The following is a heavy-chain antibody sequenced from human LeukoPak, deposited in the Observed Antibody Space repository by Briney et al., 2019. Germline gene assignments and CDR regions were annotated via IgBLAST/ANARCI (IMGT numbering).Heavy chain of an antibody. J-gene: IGHJ4*02. CDR2: IYSGGTT. CDR3: ARGQYYESSSYYPPDY. D-gene: IGHD3-22*01. V-gene: IGHV3-53*01. CDR1: GFTVSSNY. Sequence: GGSLRLSCAASGFTVSSNYMSWVRQAPGKGLEWVSVIYSGGTTYYADSVKGRFTISRDNSKNTLYLQMNSLRAEDTAMYYCARGQYYESSSYYPPDYWGQGTLVTVSS.